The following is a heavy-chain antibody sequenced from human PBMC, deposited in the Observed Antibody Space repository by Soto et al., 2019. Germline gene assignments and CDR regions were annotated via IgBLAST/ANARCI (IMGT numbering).Heavy chain of an antibody. Sequence: QVQLVESGGGVVQPGRSLRLSCAASGFTFSTYTMYWVGQAPGKWLEWVAGISNNGINTHYADSVKGRFTISRDNSKNTLYVQMNSLGDEDTSVYYCAREWSISVAAPGYWGQGTLVTVSS. J-gene: IGHJ4*02. D-gene: IGHD6-19*01. CDR3: AREWSISVAAPGY. V-gene: IGHV3-30-3*01. CDR1: GFTFSTYT. CDR2: ISNNGINT.